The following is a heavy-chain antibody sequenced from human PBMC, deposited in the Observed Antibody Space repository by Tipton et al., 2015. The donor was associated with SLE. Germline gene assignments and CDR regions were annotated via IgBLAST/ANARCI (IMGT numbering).Heavy chain of an antibody. D-gene: IGHD6-19*01. CDR3: ATHSSGHFDY. V-gene: IGHV3-11*03. Sequence: SGFTFSDFYMSWIRQAPGKGLEWVSYISGSSSYTNYADSVKGRFTISRDNAKTSLYLQMNSLRAEDTAVYYCATHSSGHFDYWGQGTLVTVSS. CDR1: GFTFSDFY. J-gene: IGHJ4*02. CDR2: ISGSSSYT.